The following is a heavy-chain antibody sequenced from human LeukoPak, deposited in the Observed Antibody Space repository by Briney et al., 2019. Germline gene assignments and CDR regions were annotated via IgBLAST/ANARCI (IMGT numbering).Heavy chain of an antibody. CDR1: GFTFSSNA. Sequence: PGGSLRLSCEASGFTFSSNALHWVRQPPGKGLEWLAVISYDGNNKNFADSVKGRFTVSRDNSKHTLYLHMNSLRSDDSAMYYCATGGKFDFWSGYHIDNWGQGTLVTVFS. V-gene: IGHV3-30*04. CDR3: ATGGKFDFWSGYHIDN. CDR2: ISYDGNNK. J-gene: IGHJ4*02. D-gene: IGHD3-3*01.